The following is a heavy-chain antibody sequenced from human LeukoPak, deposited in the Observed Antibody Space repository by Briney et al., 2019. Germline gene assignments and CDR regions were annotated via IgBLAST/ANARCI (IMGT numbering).Heavy chain of an antibody. CDR1: GSFFSNYD. CDR3: ARGVTVTTDF. D-gene: IGHD4-17*01. J-gene: IGHJ4*02. CDR2: LSSSGGST. V-gene: IGHV3-23*01. Sequence: GGSLRLSCVASGSFFSNYDMNWVRQAPGKGLEWVSGLSSSGGSTFYADSVKGRFTISRDNSKNTVYLQMNSLRGEDTAIYYCARGVTVTTDFWGQGTLVTVSS.